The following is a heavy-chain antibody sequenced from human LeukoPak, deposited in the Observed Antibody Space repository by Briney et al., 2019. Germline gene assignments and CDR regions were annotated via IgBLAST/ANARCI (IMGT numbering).Heavy chain of an antibody. J-gene: IGHJ3*02. CDR2: ISTSSGTI. CDR3: ARVLRGAFDI. V-gene: IGHV3-48*02. Sequence: GESLRLSCAASGFTFSSYSMNWVRQAPGKGLEWVSHISTSSGTIYYADSVKGRFTISRDNAKNSLYLQMNSLRDEDTAVYYCARVLRGAFDIWGQGTMVTVSS. CDR1: GFTFSSYS. D-gene: IGHD3-10*01.